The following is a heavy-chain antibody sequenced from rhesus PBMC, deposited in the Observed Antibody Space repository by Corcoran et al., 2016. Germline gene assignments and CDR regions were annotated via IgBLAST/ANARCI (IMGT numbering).Heavy chain of an antibody. CDR1: GYSISSGYY. CDR2: ITYSGST. D-gene: IGHD1-1*01. CDR3: ASRIAGTNNHFDY. Sequence: QVQLQESGPGLVKPSETLTLTCAVSGYSISSGYYWSWIRQPPGKGLEWIGYITYSGSTSYNPSLKSRVTISRDTSKNQFSLKLSSVTAADTAVYYCASRIAGTNNHFDYWGQGVLVTVSS. V-gene: IGHV4-122*02. J-gene: IGHJ4*01.